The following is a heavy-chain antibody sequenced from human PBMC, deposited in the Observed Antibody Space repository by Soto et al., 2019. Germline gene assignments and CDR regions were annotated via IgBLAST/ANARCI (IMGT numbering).Heavy chain of an antibody. V-gene: IGHV3-23*01. J-gene: IGHJ3*02. CDR3: AKAIAARPGQDAFDI. CDR2: ISGSGGST. Sequence: GGSLRLSCAASGFTFSNYAMSWVRQAPGKGLEWVSAISGSGGSTYYADSVKGRFTISRDNSKNTLYLQMNSLRAEDTAVYYCAKAIAARPGQDAFDIWGQGTMVTVSS. D-gene: IGHD6-6*01. CDR1: GFTFSNYA.